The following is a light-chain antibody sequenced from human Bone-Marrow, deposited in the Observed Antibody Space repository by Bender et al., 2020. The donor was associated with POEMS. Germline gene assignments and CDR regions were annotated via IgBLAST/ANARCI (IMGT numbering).Light chain of an antibody. CDR3: AAWDDSLNALL. J-gene: IGLJ2*01. CDR1: TSNIGNNA. V-gene: IGLV1-36*01. CDR2: FNN. Sequence: LAQPHSVSEAPRQRVTISCSGSTSNIGNNAVDWYQQFPGKPPKLLIYFNNLLSSGVSDRFSASKSGTSASLAISGLQSEDEAVYYCAAWDDSLNALLFGGGTKLTVL.